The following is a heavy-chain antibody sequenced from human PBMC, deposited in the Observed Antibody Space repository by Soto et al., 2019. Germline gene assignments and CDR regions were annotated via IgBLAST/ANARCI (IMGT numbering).Heavy chain of an antibody. J-gene: IGHJ3*02. CDR1: GYTFTSYY. Sequence: ASVKVSCKASGYTFTSYYMHWVRQAPGQGLEWMGIINPSGGSTSYAQKFQGRVTMTRDTSTSTVYMELSSLRSEDTAVYYCARMHCSGGSCGAFDIWGQGTMVTVSS. CDR3: ARMHCSGGSCGAFDI. D-gene: IGHD2-15*01. CDR2: INPSGGST. V-gene: IGHV1-46*01.